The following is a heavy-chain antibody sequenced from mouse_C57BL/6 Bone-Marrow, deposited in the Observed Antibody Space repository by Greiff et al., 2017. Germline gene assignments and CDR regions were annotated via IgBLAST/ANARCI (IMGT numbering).Heavy chain of an antibody. CDR2: ISDGGSYT. Sequence: EVKVVESGGGLVKPGGSLKLSCAASGFTFSSYAMSWVRQTPEKRLEWVATISDGGSYTYYPDNVKGRFTISRDNAKNNLYLQMSHLKSEDTAMYYCAIFITWRYFDYWGQGTTLTVSS. CDR3: AIFITWRYFDY. D-gene: IGHD1-1*01. V-gene: IGHV5-4*03. J-gene: IGHJ2*01. CDR1: GFTFSSYA.